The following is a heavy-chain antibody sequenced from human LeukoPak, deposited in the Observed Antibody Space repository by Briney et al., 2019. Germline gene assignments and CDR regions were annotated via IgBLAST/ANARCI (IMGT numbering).Heavy chain of an antibody. CDR2: IYYSGST. CDR3: ARAETRISPYDY. V-gene: IGHV4-39*07. CDR1: GGSISSSSYY. Sequence: PSETLSLTCTVSGGSISSSSYYWGWIRQPPGKGLEWIGSIYYSGSTYYNPSLKSRVTISVDTSKNQFSLKLSSVTAADTAVYYCARAETRISPYDYWGQGTLVTVSS. D-gene: IGHD3-10*01. J-gene: IGHJ4*02.